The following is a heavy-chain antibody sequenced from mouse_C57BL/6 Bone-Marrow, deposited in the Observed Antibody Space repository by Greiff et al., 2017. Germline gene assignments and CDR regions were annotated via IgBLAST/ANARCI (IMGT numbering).Heavy chain of an antibody. J-gene: IGHJ1*03. V-gene: IGHV1-81*01. CDR3: ARENYDYDWYFDV. CDR2: IYPRSGNT. D-gene: IGHD2-4*01. CDR1: GYTFTSSG. Sequence: VQLQQSGAELARPGASVKLSCKASGYTFTSSGISWVKQRTGQGLEWIGEIYPRSGNTYYNEKFKGKATLTADKSSSTAYMELRSLTSEDSAVYFCARENYDYDWYFDVWGTGTTVTVSS.